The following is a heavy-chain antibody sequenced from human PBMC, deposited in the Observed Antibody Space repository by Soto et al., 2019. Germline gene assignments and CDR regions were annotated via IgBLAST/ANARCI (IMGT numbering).Heavy chain of an antibody. J-gene: IGHJ1*01. Sequence: QVQLVQSGAEVKKPGSSVKVSCKASGGTSTNFAISWGRQAPGQGLEWMGGFIPIFGTLNYAQRFQGRLTISADESTSTAYMELSRLRSEDTAVYYCARFEQLVLHWGQGTLVTVSS. V-gene: IGHV1-69*01. D-gene: IGHD6-13*01. CDR1: GGTSTNFA. CDR2: FIPIFGTL. CDR3: ARFEQLVLH.